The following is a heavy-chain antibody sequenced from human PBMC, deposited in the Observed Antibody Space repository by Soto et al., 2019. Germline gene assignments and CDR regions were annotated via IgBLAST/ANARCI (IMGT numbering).Heavy chain of an antibody. V-gene: IGHV3-43*01. CDR3: AKDSYDILTGQKRYFDS. D-gene: IGHD3-9*01. Sequence: PGGSLRLSCAASGFTFNAYTMHWVRQAPGKGLEWVSLISWDGGITYYEDSVKGRFTVSRDNSDNSLYLQMTSLRSDDTAFYYCAKDSYDILTGQKRYFDSWGQGTLVTVSS. J-gene: IGHJ4*02. CDR1: GFTFNAYT. CDR2: ISWDGGIT.